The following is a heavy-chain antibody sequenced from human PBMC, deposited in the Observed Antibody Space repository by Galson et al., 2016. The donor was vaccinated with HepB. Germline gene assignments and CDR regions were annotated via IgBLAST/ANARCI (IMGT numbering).Heavy chain of an antibody. V-gene: IGHV4-39*01. J-gene: IGHJ4*02. CDR3: ARHLNYSSYYFDY. Sequence: LSLTCTVSGGSISSSSYYWGWIRQPPGKGLEWVGSINYSGSTYYNPSLKSRVTISVDTSKNQFSLKLSSVTAADTAVYYCARHLNYSSYYFDYWGLGTLVTVSS. CDR2: INYSGST. CDR1: GGSISSSSYY. D-gene: IGHD4-11*01.